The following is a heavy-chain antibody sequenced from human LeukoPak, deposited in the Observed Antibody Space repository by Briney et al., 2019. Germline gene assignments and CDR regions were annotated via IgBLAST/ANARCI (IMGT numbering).Heavy chain of an antibody. CDR2: ISSSGSTM. Sequence: GGSLRLSCAASGFTFSDYYMSWIRQAPGKGLEWVSYISSSGSTMYYADSVKGRFTISRDNAKNSLDLQMNSLRAEDTAVYYCARATMVRGVYYYYYMDVWGKGTTVTVSS. CDR1: GFTFSDYY. J-gene: IGHJ6*03. V-gene: IGHV3-11*01. CDR3: ARATMVRGVYYYYYMDV. D-gene: IGHD3-10*01.